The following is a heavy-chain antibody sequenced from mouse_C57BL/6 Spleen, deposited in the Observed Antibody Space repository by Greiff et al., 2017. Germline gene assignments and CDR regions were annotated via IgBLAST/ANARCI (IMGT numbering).Heavy chain of an antibody. Sequence: QVQLQQSGAELVKPGASVKISCKASGYAFSSYWMNWVKQRPGKGLEWIGQIYPGDGDTNYNGQFKGKATLTADKSSSTAYMQLSSLTSEDSAVYFCARSGTTVVDYAMDYWGQGTSVTVSS. CDR2: IYPGDGDT. CDR1: GYAFSSYW. CDR3: ARSGTTVVDYAMDY. D-gene: IGHD1-1*01. J-gene: IGHJ4*01. V-gene: IGHV1-80*01.